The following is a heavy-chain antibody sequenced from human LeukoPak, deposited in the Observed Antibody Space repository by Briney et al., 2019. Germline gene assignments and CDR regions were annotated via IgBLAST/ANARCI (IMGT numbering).Heavy chain of an antibody. CDR3: ARESLLGGLDN. J-gene: IGHJ4*02. CDR2: TKEDGSGK. CDR1: GFTFSRHW. D-gene: IGHD1-26*01. Sequence: GGSLRLSCAASGFTFSRHWMTWVRQAPGKGLEWVATTKEDGSGKYYVDSVEGRFTISRDNAKTSLYLQMNSLRVEDTAIYYCARESLLGGLDNWGQGTLVTVSS. V-gene: IGHV3-7*01.